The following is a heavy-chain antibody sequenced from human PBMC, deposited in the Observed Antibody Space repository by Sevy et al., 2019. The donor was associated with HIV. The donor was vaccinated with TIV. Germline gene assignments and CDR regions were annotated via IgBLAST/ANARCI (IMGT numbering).Heavy chain of an antibody. V-gene: IGHV3-53*01. CDR2: IYSGGST. J-gene: IGHJ3*02. CDR3: ARGTTPLRYDFWSGPLGGHAFDI. Sequence: GGSLRLSCAASGFTVSSNYMSWVRQAPGKGLEWVSVIYSGGSTYDADSVKGRFTISRDNSKNTLYLQMNSLRAEDTAVDYWARGTTPLRYDFWSGPLGGHAFDIWCQGTMVTVSS. CDR1: GFTVSSNY. D-gene: IGHD3-3*01.